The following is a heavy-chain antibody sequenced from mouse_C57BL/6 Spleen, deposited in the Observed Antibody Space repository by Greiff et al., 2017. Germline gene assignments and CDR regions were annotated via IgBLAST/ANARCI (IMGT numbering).Heavy chain of an antibody. Sequence: QVQLKQPGAELVKPGASVKLSCKASGYTFTSYWMHWVKQRPGQGLEWIGMIHPNSGSTNYNEKFKSKATLTVDKSSSTAYMQLSSLTSEDSAVYYCARLYDGYWGAMDYWGQGTSVTVSS. J-gene: IGHJ4*01. CDR1: GYTFTSYW. D-gene: IGHD2-3*01. V-gene: IGHV1-64*01. CDR3: ARLYDGYWGAMDY. CDR2: IHPNSGST.